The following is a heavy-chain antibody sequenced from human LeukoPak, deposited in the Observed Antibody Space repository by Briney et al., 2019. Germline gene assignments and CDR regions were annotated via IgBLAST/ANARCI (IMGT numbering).Heavy chain of an antibody. CDR1: GFTFSSYS. V-gene: IGHV3-21*01. D-gene: IGHD3-10*01. CDR3: AGGQDYYGSEYGMDV. J-gene: IGHJ6*04. Sequence: GRSLRLSCAASGFTFSSYSMNWVRQAPGKGLEWVSSISSSSSYIYYADSVKGRFTISRDNAKNSLYLQMNSLRAEDTAVYYCAGGQDYYGSEYGMDVWGKGTTVTVSS. CDR2: ISSSSSYI.